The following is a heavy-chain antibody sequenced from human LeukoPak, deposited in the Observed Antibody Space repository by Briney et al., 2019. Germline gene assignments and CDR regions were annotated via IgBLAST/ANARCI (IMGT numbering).Heavy chain of an antibody. J-gene: IGHJ6*02. CDR3: ARDGVEGAAAGNYYYYGMDV. CDR2: IYHSGNT. V-gene: IGHV4-30-2*01. CDR1: GGSISSGGYS. Sequence: SQTLSLTCVVSGGSISSGGYSWSWIRQPPGKGLEWIGYIYHSGNTYYNPSLKSRVTISVDRSKNQFSLKLSSVTAADSAVYYCARDGVEGAAAGNYYYYGMDVWGQGTTVTVSS. D-gene: IGHD6-13*01.